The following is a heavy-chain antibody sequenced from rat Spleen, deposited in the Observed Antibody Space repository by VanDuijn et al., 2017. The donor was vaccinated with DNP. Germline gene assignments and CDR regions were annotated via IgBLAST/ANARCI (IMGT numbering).Heavy chain of an antibody. Sequence: VQLQESGPGLVEPSQSLSLTCSVTGYSITSCCRWTWIRKFPGHKLEWMGYINSAGSIEYNPSLKGRISITSDTSKNQFFLQVNSVTTDDTATYYCTRYYDSFDYWGQGVMVTVSS. CDR2: INSAGSI. J-gene: IGHJ2*01. CDR3: TRYYDSFDY. D-gene: IGHD1-1*01. CDR1: GYSITSCCR. V-gene: IGHV3-3*01.